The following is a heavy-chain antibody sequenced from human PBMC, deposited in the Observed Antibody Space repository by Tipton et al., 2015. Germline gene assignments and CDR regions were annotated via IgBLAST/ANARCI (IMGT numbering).Heavy chain of an antibody. D-gene: IGHD2/OR15-2a*01. CDR2: IIPIFGIR. J-gene: IGHJ6*02. CDR1: GGFFKRYA. CDR3: AGGDNIVFVPTIDKYYYGLDI. Sequence: QLVQSGAEVKKPGSSVKVSCKTSGGFFKRYAYSWLQQAPGQGLEWIGGIIPIFGIRNYGQKFQGRVTFTADESTNTVYMELSRLKSEDTALYYCAGGDNIVFVPTIDKYYYGLDIWGQGTTVTVSS. V-gene: IGHV1-69*01.